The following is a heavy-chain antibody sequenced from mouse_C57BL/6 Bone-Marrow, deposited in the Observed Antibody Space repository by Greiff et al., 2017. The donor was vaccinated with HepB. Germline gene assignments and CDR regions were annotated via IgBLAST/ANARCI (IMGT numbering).Heavy chain of an antibody. CDR3: AIWSTMVTKGYFDY. V-gene: IGHV1-74*01. D-gene: IGHD2-2*01. J-gene: IGHJ2*01. CDR1: GYTFTSYW. Sequence: QVQLQQPGAELVKPGASVKVSCKASGYTFTSYWMHWVKQRPGQGLEWIGRIHPSDSDTNYNQKFKGKATLTVDKSSSTAYMQLSSLTSEVSAVYYCAIWSTMVTKGYFDYWGQGTTLTVSS. CDR2: IHPSDSDT.